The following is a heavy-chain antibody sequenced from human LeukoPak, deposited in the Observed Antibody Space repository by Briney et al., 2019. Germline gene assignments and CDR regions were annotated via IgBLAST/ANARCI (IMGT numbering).Heavy chain of an antibody. Sequence: SETLSLTCGVSGGSISNTNWWTWVRQPPGKGLEWIGEVNLQGSTNYNPSLKSRVAISVDTSKNQFSLKLSSVTTADTAVYYCATTYSSSRYPGMDVWGQGTTVTVSS. V-gene: IGHV4-4*02. CDR2: VNLQGST. J-gene: IGHJ6*02. CDR3: ATTYSSSRYPGMDV. D-gene: IGHD6-13*01. CDR1: GGSISNTNW.